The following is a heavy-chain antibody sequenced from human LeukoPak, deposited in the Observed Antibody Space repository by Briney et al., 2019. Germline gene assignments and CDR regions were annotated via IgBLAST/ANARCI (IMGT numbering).Heavy chain of an antibody. D-gene: IGHD1-14*01. CDR3: ARGRGKSTYYYYMDV. CDR2: IIPIFGTA. CDR1: GGTFSSYA. V-gene: IGHV1-69*06. Sequence: EASVKVSCKASGGTFSSYAISWVRQAPGQGLEWMGGIIPIFGTANYAQKFQGRVTITADKSTSTAYMELSSLRSEDTAVYYCARGRGKSTYYYYMDVWGKGTTVTVSS. J-gene: IGHJ6*03.